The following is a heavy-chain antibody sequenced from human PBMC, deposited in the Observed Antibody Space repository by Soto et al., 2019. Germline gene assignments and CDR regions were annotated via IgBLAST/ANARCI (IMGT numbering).Heavy chain of an antibody. CDR3: ARELTMIVAPGGWFDP. Sequence: ASVKVSCKASGYTFTSYAMHWVRQAPGQRLEWMGWINAGNGNTKYSQKFQGRVTITRDKSTSTAYMELSSLRSEDTAVYYCARELTMIVAPGGWFDPWGQGTLVTVSS. J-gene: IGHJ5*02. CDR2: INAGNGNT. CDR1: GYTFTSYA. V-gene: IGHV1-3*01. D-gene: IGHD3-22*01.